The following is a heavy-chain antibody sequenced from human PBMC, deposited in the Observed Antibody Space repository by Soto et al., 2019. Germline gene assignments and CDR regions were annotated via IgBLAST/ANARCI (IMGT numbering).Heavy chain of an antibody. Sequence: GGSLRLYCEASGFTFSGFDMHWVSQPTGKGLEWVSSIGTAGDKYYAVSVKGRFTISRDSAKQYLSLQMNSLRAGAMAVYFCAKSQEIGTHFFDSWGQGSQVTVSS. CDR3: AKSQEIGTHFFDS. J-gene: IGHJ4*02. CDR1: GFTFSGFD. D-gene: IGHD6-13*01. CDR2: IGTAGDK. V-gene: IGHV3-13*01.